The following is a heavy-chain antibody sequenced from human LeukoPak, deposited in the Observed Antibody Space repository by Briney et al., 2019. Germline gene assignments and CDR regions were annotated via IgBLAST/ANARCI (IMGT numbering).Heavy chain of an antibody. J-gene: IGHJ6*02. Sequence: GGSLRLSCAASGFTFSSYGMHWVRQAPGKGLEWVAVISYDGSNKYYADSVKGRFTISRDNSKNTLYLQMNSLRAEDTAVYYCAKSYGDYVEYYYGMDVWGQGTTVTVSS. CDR1: GFTFSSYG. D-gene: IGHD4-17*01. CDR3: AKSYGDYVEYYYGMDV. CDR2: ISYDGSNK. V-gene: IGHV3-30*18.